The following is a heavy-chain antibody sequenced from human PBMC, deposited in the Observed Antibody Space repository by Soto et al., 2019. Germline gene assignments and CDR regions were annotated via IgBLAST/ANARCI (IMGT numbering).Heavy chain of an antibody. Sequence: LSLTCTVSGGSISSSSYYWGWIRQPPGKGLEWIGSIYYSGSTYYNPSLKSRVTISVDTSKNQFSLKLSSVTAADTAVYYCARWDDYGDYYVDYWGQATLVTVSS. CDR2: IYYSGST. CDR1: GGSISSSSYY. CDR3: ARWDDYGDYYVDY. D-gene: IGHD4-17*01. V-gene: IGHV4-39*01. J-gene: IGHJ4*02.